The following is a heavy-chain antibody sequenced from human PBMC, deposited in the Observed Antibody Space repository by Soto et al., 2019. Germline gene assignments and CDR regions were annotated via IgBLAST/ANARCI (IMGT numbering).Heavy chain of an antibody. CDR3: ARDEVPAANWLDR. CDR2: ISGYNGNT. D-gene: IGHD2-2*01. CDR1: GYIFINYG. Sequence: ASVKVSRKASGYIFINYGITWVRQAPGQGLEWMGWISGYNGNTKYADKLQGRVTMTTDTSTTTAYMELRSLRSDDTAVYYCARDEVPAANWLDRWGQGTLVTVSS. J-gene: IGHJ5*02. V-gene: IGHV1-18*01.